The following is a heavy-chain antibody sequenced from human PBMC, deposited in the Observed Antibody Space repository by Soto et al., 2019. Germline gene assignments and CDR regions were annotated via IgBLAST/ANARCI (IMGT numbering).Heavy chain of an antibody. V-gene: IGHV4-39*01. D-gene: IGHD3-10*01. CDR3: ARVRGVDYYYYYMDV. Sequence: SETLSLTCTVSGGSISSSSYYWGWIRQPPGKGLEWIGSIYYSGSTYYNPSLKSRVTISVDTSKNQFSLKLSSVTAADTAVYYCARVRGVDYYYYYMDVWGKGTTVTVSS. CDR2: IYYSGST. CDR1: GGSISSSSYY. J-gene: IGHJ6*03.